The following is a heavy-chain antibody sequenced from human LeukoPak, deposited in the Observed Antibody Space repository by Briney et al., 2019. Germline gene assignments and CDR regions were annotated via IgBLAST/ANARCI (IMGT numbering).Heavy chain of an antibody. J-gene: IGHJ4*02. CDR3: ARHFSYYDSSDQFGY. Sequence: GESLKISCKGSGYRFTSYWIGWVRQMPGKGLEWMGIIYPGDSDTRYSPSFQGQVTISADKSISTAYLQWSSLKASDTAMYYCARHFSYYDSSDQFGYWGQGTLVTVSS. CDR1: GYRFTSYW. V-gene: IGHV5-51*01. CDR2: IYPGDSDT. D-gene: IGHD3-22*01.